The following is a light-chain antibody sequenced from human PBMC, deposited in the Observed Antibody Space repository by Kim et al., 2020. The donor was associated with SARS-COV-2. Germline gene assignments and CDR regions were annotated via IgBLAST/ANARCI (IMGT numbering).Light chain of an antibody. CDR2: GND. Sequence: GVTISCYGSTYNIGAGYDVHWYQQIPGSAPKLLIYGNDNRPSGVPDRFSGAKSGTSASLAITGLQPEDEADYYCQSFDRGLTASVFGGGTQLTVL. J-gene: IGLJ7*01. CDR1: TYNIGAGYD. V-gene: IGLV1-40*01. CDR3: QSFDRGLTASV.